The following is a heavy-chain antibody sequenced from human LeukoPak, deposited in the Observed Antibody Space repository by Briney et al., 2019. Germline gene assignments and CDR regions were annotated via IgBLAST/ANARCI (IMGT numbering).Heavy chain of an antibody. J-gene: IGHJ4*02. Sequence: SQTLSLTCAISGDSVSSNSAAWNWIRQSPSRGLEWQGRTYYRSKWYNDYAVSVKSRITINPDTSKNQFSLQLNSVTPEDTAVYYCARAEGVAVAGTLDYWGQGTLVTVSS. CDR2: TYYRSKWYN. D-gene: IGHD6-19*01. CDR1: GDSVSSNSAA. V-gene: IGHV6-1*01. CDR3: ARAEGVAVAGTLDY.